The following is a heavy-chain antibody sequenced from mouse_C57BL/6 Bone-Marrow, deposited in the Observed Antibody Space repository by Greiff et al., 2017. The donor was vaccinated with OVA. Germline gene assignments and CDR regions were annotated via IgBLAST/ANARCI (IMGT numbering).Heavy chain of an antibody. CDR2: IRLKSDNYAT. D-gene: IGHD1-1*01. J-gene: IGHJ3*01. V-gene: IGHV6-3*01. CDR1: GFTFSNYW. Sequence: EVMLVESGGGLVQPGGSMKLSCVASGFTFSNYWMNWVRQSPEKGLEWVAQIRLKSDNYATHYAESVKGRFTISRDDSKSSVYLQMNNLRAEDTGIYYCTEYYGSSYAWFAYWGQGTLVTVSA. CDR3: TEYYGSSYAWFAY.